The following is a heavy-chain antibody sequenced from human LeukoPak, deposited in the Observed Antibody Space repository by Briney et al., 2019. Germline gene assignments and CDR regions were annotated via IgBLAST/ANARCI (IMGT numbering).Heavy chain of an antibody. V-gene: IGHV4-59*11. CDR2: IYDSGST. CDR3: ARGGSYLYYFDY. J-gene: IGHJ4*02. D-gene: IGHD1-26*01. CDR1: GDSISSHY. Sequence: PSETLSLTCTVSGDSISSHYWSWIRQPPGKGLEWIGYIYDSGSTNYNPSLKSRVTMSVDTSKNQFSLKLSSVTAADTAVYYCARGGSYLYYFDYWGQGTLVTVSS.